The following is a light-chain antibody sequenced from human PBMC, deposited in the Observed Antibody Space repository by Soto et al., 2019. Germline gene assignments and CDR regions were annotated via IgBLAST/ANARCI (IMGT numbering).Light chain of an antibody. CDR3: SSYTSSITLYV. Sequence: QSALTQPASVSGSPGQSITISCTGTSSDVGGYNYVSWYQQHPGKAPKLMIYDVSNRPSGVSNRFSGSKSGNTASLTISGLQAEEEADYYCSSYTSSITLYVFGTGTKLTVL. J-gene: IGLJ1*01. V-gene: IGLV2-14*01. CDR1: SSDVGGYNY. CDR2: DVS.